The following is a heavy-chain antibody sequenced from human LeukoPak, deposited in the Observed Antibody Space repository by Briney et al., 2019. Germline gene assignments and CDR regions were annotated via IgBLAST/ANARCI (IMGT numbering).Heavy chain of an antibody. V-gene: IGHV3-23*01. CDR3: AKTQAYNWNDGFDY. CDR1: GFTFDDYG. CDR2: ISGSGDKT. J-gene: IGHJ4*02. Sequence: PGGSLRLSCAASGFTFDDYGMSWVRQAPGEGLKWVSHISGSGDKTYYADSMKGRFTVSRDNSKNTLYLQMNSLRAEDTAVYYCAKTQAYNWNDGFDYWGQGTLVTVSS. D-gene: IGHD1-20*01.